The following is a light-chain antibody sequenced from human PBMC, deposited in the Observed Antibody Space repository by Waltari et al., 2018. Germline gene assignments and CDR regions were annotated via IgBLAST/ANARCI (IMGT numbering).Light chain of an antibody. Sequence: AIRITQSPSSLPASTGDRVTITCRARQGMRCYLAWYQQKPGKAPKLLIYAASTLQSGVPSRFSGSGSGTAFTLTISCLQSEDFATYYCQQYYSYPLYTFGQGTKLEIK. CDR2: AAS. J-gene: IGKJ2*01. CDR1: QGMRCY. V-gene: IGKV1-8*01. CDR3: QQYYSYPLYT.